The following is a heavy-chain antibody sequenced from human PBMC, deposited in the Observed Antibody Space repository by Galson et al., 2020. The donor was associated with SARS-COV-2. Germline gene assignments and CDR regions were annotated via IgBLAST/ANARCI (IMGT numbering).Heavy chain of an antibody. CDR1: ATSISGGSYS. J-gene: IGHJ3*02. CDR3: ARLHYGEYAPEAFDI. D-gene: IGHD4-17*01. V-gene: IGHV4-30-2*01. CDR2: ISHSGGT. Sequence: SETLSLTCAVSATSISGGSYSWNWIRQPPGKGLEWIGYISHSGGTYYNPSLKSRVTISGDRSKNQFSLRLSSVTAADAAVYFCARLHYGEYAPEAFDIWGPGTRVTVAS.